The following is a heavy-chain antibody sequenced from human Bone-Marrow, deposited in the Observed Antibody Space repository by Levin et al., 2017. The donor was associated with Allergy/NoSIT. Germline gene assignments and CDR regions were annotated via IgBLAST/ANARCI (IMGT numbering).Heavy chain of an antibody. Sequence: GGSLRLSCAASGFTVNNYYMNWVRQAPGKGLEWVSLIYHTGETHYADSVKGRFTISRDNSKNTLYLQMNNLRAEDTAMYYCAREYFYYMDVWGRGTTVTVSS. CDR2: IYHTGET. CDR3: AREYFYYMDV. CDR1: GFTVNNYY. D-gene: IGHD3-10*01. J-gene: IGHJ6*03. V-gene: IGHV3-53*01.